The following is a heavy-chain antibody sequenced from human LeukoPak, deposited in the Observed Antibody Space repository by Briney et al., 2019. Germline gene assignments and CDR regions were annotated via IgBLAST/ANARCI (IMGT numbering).Heavy chain of an antibody. CDR1: GFSFSSHA. CDR3: GRDPKRYCSGCSCYVDY. Sequence: GGSLRLSCAASGFSFSSHAMHWVRQAPGKGLEWVTVIPYDGTDKYYADSVKGRFTISRDNSKNTVYLQMNSLRAEDMAVYYCGRDPKRYCSGCSCYVDYWGQGTLVTVSS. J-gene: IGHJ4*02. D-gene: IGHD2-15*01. V-gene: IGHV3-30-3*01. CDR2: IPYDGTDK.